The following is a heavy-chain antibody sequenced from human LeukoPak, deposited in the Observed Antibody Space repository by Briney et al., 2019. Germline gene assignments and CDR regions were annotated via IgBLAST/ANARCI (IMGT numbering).Heavy chain of an antibody. D-gene: IGHD6-19*01. Sequence: GGSLRLSCAASGFTFSSYSMNWVRQAPGKGLEWVSYISSDSSSIYYADAVKGRFTISRDNAKNSVYLQMNSLRAEDTAVYYCARDRAVAGLFDYWGQGTLVTVSS. J-gene: IGHJ4*02. CDR3: ARDRAVAGLFDY. CDR1: GFTFSSYS. V-gene: IGHV3-48*04. CDR2: ISSDSSSI.